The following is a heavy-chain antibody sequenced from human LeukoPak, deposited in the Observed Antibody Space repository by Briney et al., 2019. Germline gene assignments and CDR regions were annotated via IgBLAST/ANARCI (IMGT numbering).Heavy chain of an antibody. Sequence: GESLKISCKGSGYSFTSYWISWVRQMPGKGLEWMGRIDPSDSYTNYSPSFQGHVTISADKSISTAYLQWSSLKASDTAMYYCARAYYYDSSGYSEEAFDIWGQGTMVTVSS. CDR3: ARAYYYDSSGYSEEAFDI. CDR1: GYSFTSYW. J-gene: IGHJ3*02. D-gene: IGHD3-22*01. CDR2: IDPSDSYT. V-gene: IGHV5-10-1*01.